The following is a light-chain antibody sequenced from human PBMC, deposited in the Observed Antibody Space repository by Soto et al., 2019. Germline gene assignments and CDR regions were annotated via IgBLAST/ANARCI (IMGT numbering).Light chain of an antibody. CDR2: HAS. CDR1: QSISNS. CDR3: HQYNSYS. V-gene: IGKV1-5*01. J-gene: IGKJ1*01. Sequence: DIQMTQSPSSPSSSLGDRVTITCRASQSISNSLAWYQQKPGTAPKVLIYHASNLQSGVPSRFSGSGSGTEFTITISRMQPDDLASYYCHQYNSYSFGQGTKVDIK.